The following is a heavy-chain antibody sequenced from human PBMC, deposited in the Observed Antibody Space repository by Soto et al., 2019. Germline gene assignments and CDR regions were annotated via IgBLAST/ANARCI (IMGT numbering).Heavy chain of an antibody. CDR2: ISAYNGNT. V-gene: IGHV1-18*01. D-gene: IGHD1-26*01. J-gene: IGHJ1*01. CDR1: GYTFTSYG. CDR3: ARVSGSYYIGDFQH. Sequence: ASVKVSCKASGYTFTSYGISWVRQAPGQGLEWMGWISAYNGNTNYAQKLQGRVTMTTDTSTSTAYMELRSLRSDDTAVYYCARVSGSYYIGDFQHWGQGTLVTVSS.